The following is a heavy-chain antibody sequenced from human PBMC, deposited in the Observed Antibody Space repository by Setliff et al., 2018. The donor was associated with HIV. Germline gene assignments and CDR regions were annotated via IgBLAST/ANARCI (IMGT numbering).Heavy chain of an antibody. CDR3: ARDRIPSKWLLESDY. CDR2: INPSDNRT. D-gene: IGHD3-22*01. Sequence: GASVKVSCKASGYTFNNYYMHWVRQAPGQGLEWMGIINPSDNRTYYAPELHGRVTMTTDTSTSTASLELRSLRSDDTAVYYCARDRIPSKWLLESDYWGQGTLVTVSS. V-gene: IGHV1-46*02. CDR1: GYTFNNYY. J-gene: IGHJ4*02.